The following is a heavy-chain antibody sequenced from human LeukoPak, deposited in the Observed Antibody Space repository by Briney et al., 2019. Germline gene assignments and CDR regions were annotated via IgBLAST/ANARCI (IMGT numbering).Heavy chain of an antibody. Sequence: GGALRLSCAASGFTFSNYAMSWVRKAPGKGLEWVSSPSRSGDRTYYRDSVKGRFTISRDNSKNTLYLQMNSLRAEDTAIYYCAKYNYYGSGSYYNDFDSWGQGILVTVSS. J-gene: IGHJ4*02. CDR1: GFTFSNYA. D-gene: IGHD3-10*01. V-gene: IGHV3-23*01. CDR3: AKYNYYGSGSYYNDFDS. CDR2: PSRSGDRT.